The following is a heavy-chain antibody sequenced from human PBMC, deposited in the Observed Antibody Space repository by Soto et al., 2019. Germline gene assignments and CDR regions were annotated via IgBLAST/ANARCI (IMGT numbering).Heavy chain of an antibody. J-gene: IGHJ4*02. CDR3: ARDRGVAAQAGYFEC. D-gene: IGHD3-9*01. V-gene: IGHV1-46*01. Sequence: QVQLVQSGAEVKKPGASVKVSCKTSGYNFTSHYVHWVRQAPGRGLEWMAIINPSGGRTNYAQKFQDRLTMTRDTSTGTVYLEMNSLTSEDTAVYYCARDRGVAAQAGYFECWGQGTLVVVSS. CDR2: INPSGGRT. CDR1: GYNFTSHY.